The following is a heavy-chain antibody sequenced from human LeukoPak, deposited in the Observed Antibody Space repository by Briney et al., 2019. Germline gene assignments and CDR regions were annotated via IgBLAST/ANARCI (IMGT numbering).Heavy chain of an antibody. Sequence: SETLSLTCTVSGGSISSYYWSWIRQPPGKGLEWIAYISYSGSTNYNPSLKSRVTISVDTSKNQFSLKVNSVTAADTAVYYCARQGIGYCSGGSCWLDHWGQGILVTVSS. CDR1: GGSISSYY. CDR2: ISYSGST. CDR3: ARQGIGYCSGGSCWLDH. D-gene: IGHD2-15*01. V-gene: IGHV4-59*08. J-gene: IGHJ4*02.